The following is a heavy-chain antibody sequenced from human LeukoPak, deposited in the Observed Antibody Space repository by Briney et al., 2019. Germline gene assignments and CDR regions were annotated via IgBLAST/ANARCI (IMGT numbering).Heavy chain of an antibody. CDR2: MSGSGGKT. CDR1: GFTFSNYA. J-gene: IGHJ4*02. Sequence: GGSLRLPCAASGFTFSNYAMTWVRQAPGKGLEWVSAMSGSGGKTYYADSVKVRFTISRDSSQNTLYLQMNNLRADDTAVYYCAKGKRVGAPYYFDSWGQGTLVTVSS. CDR3: AKGKRVGAPYYFDS. V-gene: IGHV3-23*01. D-gene: IGHD1-26*01.